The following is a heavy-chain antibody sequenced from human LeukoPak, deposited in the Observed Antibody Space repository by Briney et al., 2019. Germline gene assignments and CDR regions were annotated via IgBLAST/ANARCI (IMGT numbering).Heavy chain of an antibody. CDR2: ISAYNGNT. V-gene: IGHV1-18*01. J-gene: IGHJ4*02. D-gene: IGHD6-19*01. CDR1: GYTFTTYG. Sequence: ASVKVSCKASGYTFTTYGISWVRQAPGQGLEWMAWISAYNGNTNYAQNLQGRFTMTTDTSTSTGYMELRSLRSDDTAVYYCARDLKMGYSSGRYSWGTGSSNDYWGQGTLVTVSS. CDR3: ARDLKMGYSSGRYSWGTGSSNDY.